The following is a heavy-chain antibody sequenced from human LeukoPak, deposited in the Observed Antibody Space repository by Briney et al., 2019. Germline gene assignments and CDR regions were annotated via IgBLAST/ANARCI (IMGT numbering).Heavy chain of an antibody. J-gene: IGHJ4*02. D-gene: IGHD3-22*01. CDR3: ARDTPDSLS. CDR2: MNPNSGNT. CDR1: GYTFTSYA. V-gene: IGHV1-8*03. Sequence: ASVKVSCKASGYTFTSYAMNWVRQAPGQGLEWMGWMNPNSGNTGYAQKFQGRVTITRNTSISTAYMELSSLRSEDTAVYYCARDTPDSLSWGQGTLVTVSS.